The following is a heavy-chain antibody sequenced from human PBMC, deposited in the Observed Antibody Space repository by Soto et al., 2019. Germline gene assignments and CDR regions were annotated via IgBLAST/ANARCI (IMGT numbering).Heavy chain of an antibody. CDR2: INPSGGST. CDR1: GYTFTSYY. J-gene: IGHJ6*02. CDR3: ARDLGLSGPYSSSWYIFSEGMDV. V-gene: IGHV1-46*01. D-gene: IGHD6-13*01. Sequence: ASVKVSCKASGYTFTSYYMHWVRQAPGQGLEWMGIINPSGGSTSYAQKFQGRVTMTRDTSTSTVYMELSSLRSEDTAVYYCARDLGLSGPYSSSWYIFSEGMDVWGQGTTVTVSS.